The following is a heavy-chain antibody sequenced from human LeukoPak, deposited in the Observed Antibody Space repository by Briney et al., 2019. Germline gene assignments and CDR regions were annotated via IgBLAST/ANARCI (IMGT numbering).Heavy chain of an antibody. J-gene: IGHJ6*03. CDR2: IYHSGST. D-gene: IGHD6-6*01. Sequence: PSETLSLTCTVSGGSISSYYWSWIRQPPGKGLEWIGSIYHSGSTYYNPSLKSRVTISVDTSKNQFSLKLSSVTAADTAVYYCARGRSSSPHYYYYYMDVWGKGTTVTVSS. V-gene: IGHV4-59*12. CDR1: GGSISSYY. CDR3: ARGRSSSPHYYYYYMDV.